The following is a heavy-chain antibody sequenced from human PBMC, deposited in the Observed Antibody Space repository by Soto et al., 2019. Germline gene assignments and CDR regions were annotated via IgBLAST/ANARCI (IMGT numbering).Heavy chain of an antibody. V-gene: IGHV4-34*01. D-gene: IGHD6-13*01. J-gene: IGHJ3*02. CDR3: ASDLVAAAGTADAFDI. CDR1: GGSFSGYY. CDR2: INHSGST. Sequence: SETLSLTCAVYGGSFSGYYWSWIRQPPGKGLEWIGEINHSGSTNYSPSLKSRVTISVDTSKNQFSLKLSSVTAADTAVYYCASDLVAAAGTADAFDIWGQGTMVTVSS.